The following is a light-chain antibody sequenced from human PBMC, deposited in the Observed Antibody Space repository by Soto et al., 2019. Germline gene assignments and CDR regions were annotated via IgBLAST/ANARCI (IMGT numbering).Light chain of an antibody. J-gene: IGKJ5*01. V-gene: IGKV1-9*01. CDR2: AAS. CDR1: QGISTY. CDR3: QQVNSYPIT. Sequence: DIQLTQSPSFLSASVGDRVIITCRASQGISTYLAWYQQKPGQAPKLLIYAASTLQSGVTSRFSGSGSGTEFTLTISSLQPEDFATYYCQQVNSYPITFGQGTRLEIK.